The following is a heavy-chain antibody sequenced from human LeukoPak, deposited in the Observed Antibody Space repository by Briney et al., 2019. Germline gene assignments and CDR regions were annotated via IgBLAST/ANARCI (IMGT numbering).Heavy chain of an antibody. CDR3: TRKGSQWDFLVDY. J-gene: IGHJ4*02. V-gene: IGHV3-7*01. CDR2: IKQDGSEN. Sequence: GGSLRLSCAASGFTFSSYWMTWVRQAPGKGLEWVANIKQDGSENYYVDSVKGRFTISRDNSENSLYLQMTGLTAEDTAVYYCTRKGSQWDFLVDYWGQGTRVAVSP. CDR1: GFTFSSYW. D-gene: IGHD2/OR15-2a*01.